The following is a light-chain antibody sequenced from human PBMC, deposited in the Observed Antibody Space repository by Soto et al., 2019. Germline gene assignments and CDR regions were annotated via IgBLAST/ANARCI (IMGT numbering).Light chain of an antibody. Sequence: QSALTQPRSVSGSPGQSITISCTGTSRDVGGYNDVSWYRQHPGNAPKLMIYDVSKRPSGVPDRFSGSNSGNTASLTISVLQAEDEADYYCCSYAFSYTHYVFGTGTKLTVL. CDR1: SRDVGGYND. J-gene: IGLJ1*01. CDR3: CSYAFSYTHYV. CDR2: DVS. V-gene: IGLV2-11*01.